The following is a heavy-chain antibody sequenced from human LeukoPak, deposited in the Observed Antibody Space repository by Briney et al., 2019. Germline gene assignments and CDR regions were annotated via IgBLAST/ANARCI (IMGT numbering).Heavy chain of an antibody. Sequence: GGSLRLSCAASGFTFSDYYMSWVRQAPGRGLEWISYISDSGSTIYYADSVKGRFTISRDNAKNSLYLQMNSLRAEDTAVYYCARVYIAEDYWGQGTLVTISS. CDR2: ISDSGSTI. D-gene: IGHD2-15*01. J-gene: IGHJ4*02. CDR1: GFTFSDYY. V-gene: IGHV3-11*01. CDR3: ARVYIAEDY.